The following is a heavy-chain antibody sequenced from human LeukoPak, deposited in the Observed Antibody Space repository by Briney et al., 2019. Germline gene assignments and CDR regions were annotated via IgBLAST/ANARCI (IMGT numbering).Heavy chain of an antibody. CDR2: ISYDGSNK. CDR3: AKDARYFDVNYYGMDV. V-gene: IGHV3-30*18. D-gene: IGHD3-9*01. Sequence: GGSLRLSCAASGFTFSSYGMHWVRQAPGKGLEWVAVISYDGSNKYYADPVKGRFTISRDNSKNTLYLQMNSLRAEDTAVYYCAKDARYFDVNYYGMDVWGQGTTVTVSS. J-gene: IGHJ6*02. CDR1: GFTFSSYG.